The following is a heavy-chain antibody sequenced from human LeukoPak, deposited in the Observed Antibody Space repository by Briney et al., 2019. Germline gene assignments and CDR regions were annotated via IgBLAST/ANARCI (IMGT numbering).Heavy chain of an antibody. J-gene: IGHJ3*02. D-gene: IGHD3-3*01. V-gene: IGHV3-30*02. CDR2: IRYDGSNK. CDR3: ASESVYDTDAFDI. CDR1: GFTFSSYG. Sequence: PGGSLRLSCAASGFTFSSYGMHWVRQAPGKGLEWVAFIRYDGSNKYYADSVKGRFTISRDNSKNTLYLQMNSLRAEDTAVYYCASESVYDTDAFDIWGQGTMVTVSS.